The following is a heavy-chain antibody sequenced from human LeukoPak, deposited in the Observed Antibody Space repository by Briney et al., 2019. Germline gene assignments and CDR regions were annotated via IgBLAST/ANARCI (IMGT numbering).Heavy chain of an antibody. D-gene: IGHD6-13*01. CDR1: VYTFTGYY. CDR3: ARGRLIAAGNWFDP. CDR2: INPNSGGT. V-gene: IGHV1-2*06. J-gene: IGHJ5*02. Sequence: ASVKVSCKASVYTFTGYYMHWVRQAPGQGLEWMGRINPNSGGTNYAQKFQGRVTMTRDTSISTAYMELSRLRSDDTAVYYCARGRLIAAGNWFDPWGQGTLVTVSS.